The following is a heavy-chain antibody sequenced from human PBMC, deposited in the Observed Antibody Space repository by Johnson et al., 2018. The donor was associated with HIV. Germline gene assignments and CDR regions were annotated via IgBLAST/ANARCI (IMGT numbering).Heavy chain of an antibody. Sequence: QVQLVESGGGVVQPGRSLRLSCAASGFTFSSYAMHWVRQAPGKGLEWVAVISSAGTDKYYADSMKGRFTISRDNAKNSLYLQMNSLRAEDTALYYCAKDRGEYSSLHDAFDIWGQGTMVTVSS. V-gene: IGHV3-30*04. J-gene: IGHJ3*02. D-gene: IGHD6-6*01. CDR1: GFTFSSYA. CDR2: ISSAGTDK. CDR3: AKDRGEYSSLHDAFDI.